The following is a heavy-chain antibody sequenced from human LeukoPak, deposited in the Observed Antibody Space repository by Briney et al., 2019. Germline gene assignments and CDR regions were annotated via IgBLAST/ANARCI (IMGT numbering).Heavy chain of an antibody. D-gene: IGHD1-1*01. CDR3: ATFLDVAGWFDP. J-gene: IGHJ5*02. CDR1: GGSISSGGFS. V-gene: IGHV4-31*03. CDR2: IYYSGET. Sequence: SQTLSLTCTVSGGSISSGGFSWSWLRQHPGKGLEWIGYIYYSGETYYNPSLKSRLTISIDTSKNQFSLKLKSVTAADTAVYYCATFLDVAGWFDPWGQGTLVTVSS.